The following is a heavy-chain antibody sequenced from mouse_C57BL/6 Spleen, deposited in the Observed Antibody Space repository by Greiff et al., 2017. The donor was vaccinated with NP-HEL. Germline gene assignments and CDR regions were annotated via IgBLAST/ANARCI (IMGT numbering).Heavy chain of an antibody. CDR3: ARDGDHWYFDV. J-gene: IGHJ1*03. V-gene: IGHV5-4*01. D-gene: IGHD2-13*01. Sequence: EVKLVESGGGLVKPGGSLKLSCAASGFTFSSYAMSWVRQTPEKRLEWVATISDGGSYTYYPDNVKGRFTISRDNAKNNLYLQMSHLKSEDTAMYYCARDGDHWYFDVWGTGTTVTVSS. CDR1: GFTFSSYA. CDR2: ISDGGSYT.